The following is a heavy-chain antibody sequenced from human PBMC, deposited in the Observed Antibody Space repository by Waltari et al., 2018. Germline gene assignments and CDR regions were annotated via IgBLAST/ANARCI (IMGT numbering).Heavy chain of an antibody. CDR2: ISGNSGSI. CDR3: AKCNYYDSSGFDY. CDR1: GFTFADYA. D-gene: IGHD3-22*01. V-gene: IGHV3-9*01. J-gene: IGHJ4*02. Sequence: EVQLVESGGGLVQPGRSLRLSCAASGFTFADYAMHWVRQAPGKGLEWVSGISGNSGSICYADSVKGRFTISRDNAKKSLYLQMNSLRAEDTALYYCAKCNYYDSSGFDYWGQGTLVTVSS.